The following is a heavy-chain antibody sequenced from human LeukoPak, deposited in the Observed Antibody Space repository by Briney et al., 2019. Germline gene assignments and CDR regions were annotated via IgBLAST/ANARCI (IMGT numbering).Heavy chain of an antibody. CDR3: ARGEVGWGTNNRAFDY. CDR2: TYYRSKWYN. Sequence: SQTLSLTCAISGDSVSSNSAAWNWIRQSPSRGLEWLGRTYYRSKWYNDYAVSVKSRITINPDTSKNQFSLQLNSVTPEDTAVYYCARGEVGWGTNNRAFDYWGQGTLVTVSS. J-gene: IGHJ4*02. D-gene: IGHD1-26*01. CDR1: GDSVSSNSAA. V-gene: IGHV6-1*01.